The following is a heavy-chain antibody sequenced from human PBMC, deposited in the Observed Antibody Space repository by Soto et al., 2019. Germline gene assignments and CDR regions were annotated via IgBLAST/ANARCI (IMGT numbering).Heavy chain of an antibody. J-gene: IGHJ4*02. D-gene: IGHD3-10*01. Sequence: SETLSLTCAVYGGSFSGYYWSWIRQPPGKGLEWIGEINHSGSTNYNPSLKSRVTISVDTFKNQFSLKLSSVTAADTAVYYCARWRKGSTMVRGKYYFDYWGQGTLVTVSS. CDR3: ARWRKGSTMVRGKYYFDY. CDR2: INHSGST. V-gene: IGHV4-34*01. CDR1: GGSFSGYY.